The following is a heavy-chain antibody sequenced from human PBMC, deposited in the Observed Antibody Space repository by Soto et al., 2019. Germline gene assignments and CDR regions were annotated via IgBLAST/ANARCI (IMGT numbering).Heavy chain of an antibody. CDR2: ISADGRDL. CDR1: GFTLGAYV. J-gene: IGHJ4*02. CDR3: AKSVPDPACRGGGCHRTFDY. Sequence: SLRLSFTASGFTLGAYVMHWVRQAQVKGPEWVAAISADGRDLFYAASVEGRFTISRDNSKNTLFLQMNSLTSEDTSVYSCAKSVPDPACRGGGCHRTFDYWGQGTLVTVSS. V-gene: IGHV3-30*18. D-gene: IGHD2-15*01.